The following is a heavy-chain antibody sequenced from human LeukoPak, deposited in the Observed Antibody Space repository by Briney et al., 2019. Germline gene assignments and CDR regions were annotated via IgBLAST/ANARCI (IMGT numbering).Heavy chain of an antibody. CDR3: ARGFSNGWYQDH. CDR1: GGSISPYY. J-gene: IGHJ4*02. CDR2: ISYSGST. V-gene: IGHV4-59*01. D-gene: IGHD6-19*01. Sequence: SETLSLTSTVSGGSISPYYWSWIPQPPGKGLEWVGFISYSGSTNYNPSLSSRVTMSVDTSKNQFSLKLSSATAADTAVYYCARGFSNGWYQDHWGQGTLVTVSS.